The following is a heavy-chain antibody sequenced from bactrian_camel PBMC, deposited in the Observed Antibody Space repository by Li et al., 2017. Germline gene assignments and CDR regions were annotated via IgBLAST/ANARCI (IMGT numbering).Heavy chain of an antibody. V-gene: IGHV3S1*01. J-gene: IGHJ4*01. CDR1: GFTFSSYW. CDR2: IHTGGGNI. CDR3: TTPTRPGGIEYIY. Sequence: HVQLVESGGGLVQPGGSLRLSCAASGFTFSSYWMYWVRQAPGKGLEWVSSIHTGGGNIYYSDSVRGRFTVSRDNAKNTAYLQMNSLQSEDTAVYYCTTPTRPGGIEYIYWGQGTQVTVS.